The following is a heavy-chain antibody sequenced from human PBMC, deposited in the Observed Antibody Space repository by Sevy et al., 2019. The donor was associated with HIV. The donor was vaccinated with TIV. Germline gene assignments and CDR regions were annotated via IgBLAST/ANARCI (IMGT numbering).Heavy chain of an antibody. Sequence: GGSLRLSCAASGLTFSSYAMHWVRQAPGKGLEWVAVISYDGSNKYYADSVKGRFTISRDNSKNTLYLQMNSLRAEDTAVYYSARGSIAAEDGVDYWGQGTLVTVSS. CDR3: ARGSIAAEDGVDY. V-gene: IGHV3-30-3*01. J-gene: IGHJ4*02. CDR1: GLTFSSYA. D-gene: IGHD6-13*01. CDR2: ISYDGSNK.